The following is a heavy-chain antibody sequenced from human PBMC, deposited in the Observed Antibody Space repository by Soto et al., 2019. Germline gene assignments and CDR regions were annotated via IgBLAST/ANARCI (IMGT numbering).Heavy chain of an antibody. CDR1: GGSISSYY. V-gene: IGHV4-59*08. Sequence: QVQLQESGPGLVKPSETLSLTCTVSGGSISSYYWSWIRQPPGKGLEWIGYIYYSGSTNYNPSLKSRVTISVDTSKNQFSLKLSSVTAADTAVYYCARQQWLAPFDYWGQGTLVTVSS. CDR2: IYYSGST. D-gene: IGHD6-19*01. J-gene: IGHJ4*02. CDR3: ARQQWLAPFDY.